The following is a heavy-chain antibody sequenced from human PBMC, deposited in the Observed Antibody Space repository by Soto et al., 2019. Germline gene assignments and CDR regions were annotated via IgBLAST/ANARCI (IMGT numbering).Heavy chain of an antibody. D-gene: IGHD3-22*01. J-gene: IGHJ5*02. Sequence: QVQLVESGGGVVHPGRSLRLSCEGSGFTFSAYGMHWARQAPGKGLEWVAVISFAGSKKDFADSVKGRFTISRDDSKNTVYLQMNSLGPEDTAVYYCVKGLSYYDTSGHPTMDSWGQGTLVTVSS. CDR2: ISFAGSKK. CDR1: GFTFSAYG. V-gene: IGHV3-30*18. CDR3: VKGLSYYDTSGHPTMDS.